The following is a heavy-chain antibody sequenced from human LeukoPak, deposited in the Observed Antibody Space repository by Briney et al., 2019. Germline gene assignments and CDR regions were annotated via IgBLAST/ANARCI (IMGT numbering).Heavy chain of an antibody. V-gene: IGHV3-53*01. Sequence: GGSLRLSCAASGFTVSSNYMSWVRQAPGKGLEWVSVIYSGGSTYYADSVKGRFTISRDNSKNTLYLQMKSLRAEDTAVYYCARVRSIVATRHGDYFDYWGQGTLVTVSS. CDR1: GFTVSSNY. J-gene: IGHJ4*02. CDR3: ARVRSIVATRHGDYFDY. CDR2: IYSGGST. D-gene: IGHD5-12*01.